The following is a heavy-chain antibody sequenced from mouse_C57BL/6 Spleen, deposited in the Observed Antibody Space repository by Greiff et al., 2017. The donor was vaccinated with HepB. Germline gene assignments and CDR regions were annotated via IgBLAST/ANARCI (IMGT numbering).Heavy chain of an antibody. D-gene: IGHD4-1*01. CDR1: GYTFTEYT. V-gene: IGHV1-62-2*01. Sequence: QVHVKQSGAELVKPGASVKLSCKASGYTFTEYTIHWVKQRSGQGLEWIGWFYPGSGSIKYNEKFKDKATLTADKSSSTVYMELSRLTSEDSAVYFCARHEEELGRGYYFDYWGQGTTLTVSS. J-gene: IGHJ2*01. CDR3: ARHEEELGRGYYFDY. CDR2: FYPGSGSI.